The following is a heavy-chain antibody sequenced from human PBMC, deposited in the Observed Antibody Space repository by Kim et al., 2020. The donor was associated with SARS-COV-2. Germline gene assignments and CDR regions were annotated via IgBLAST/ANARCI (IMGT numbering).Heavy chain of an antibody. CDR3: ARDIGIEGTPDYGMDV. V-gene: IGHV3-9*01. CDR2: ISWNSGKI. CDR1: GFSFDDYA. Sequence: GGSLRLSCVVSGFSFDDYAMHWVRQGPGKGLEWVARISWNSGKIDYADSVKGRFTVSRDNAKNSLHLQMNTLRPEDTALYYCARDIGIEGTPDYGMDVWGKGTTVTVSA. D-gene: IGHD1-1*01. J-gene: IGHJ6*04.